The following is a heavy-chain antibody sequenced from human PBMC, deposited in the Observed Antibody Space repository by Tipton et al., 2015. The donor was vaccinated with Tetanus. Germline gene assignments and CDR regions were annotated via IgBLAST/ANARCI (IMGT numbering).Heavy chain of an antibody. CDR3: ATGVGYYYDS. CDR2: VNGDGSAT. CDR1: TLTFSDYW. Sequence: SLRLSCAASTLTFSDYWMHWVRQAPGRGLVWLSRVNGDGSATKYADSVKGRFTIARDNAKNTLYLQMSSLRPDDTAVYYCATGVGYYYDSWGQGTLVTVSS. D-gene: IGHD1-26*01. V-gene: IGHV3-74*01. J-gene: IGHJ4*02.